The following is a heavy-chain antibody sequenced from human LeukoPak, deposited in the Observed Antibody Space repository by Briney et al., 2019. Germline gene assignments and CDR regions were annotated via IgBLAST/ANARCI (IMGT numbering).Heavy chain of an antibody. CDR2: ISAYNGNT. Sequence: ASVKVSCKASGYTFTSYGISWVRQAPGQGLEWMGWISAYNGNTNYAQKLQGRVTMTTDASTSTAYMELRSLRSDDTAVYYCARSLYGGNSVDYWGQGTLVTVSS. J-gene: IGHJ4*02. D-gene: IGHD4-23*01. CDR1: GYTFTSYG. V-gene: IGHV1-18*01. CDR3: ARSLYGGNSVDY.